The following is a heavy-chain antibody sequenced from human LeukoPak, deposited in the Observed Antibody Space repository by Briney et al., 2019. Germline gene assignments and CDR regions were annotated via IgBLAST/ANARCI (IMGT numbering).Heavy chain of an antibody. CDR2: ISSSSSYI. Sequence: KSGGSLRLSCAASGFTFSSYSMNWVRQAPGKGLEWVSSISSSSSYIYYADSVKGRFTISRDNAKNSLYLQMNSLRAEDTAVYYCARDPGEWELKYYFDCWGQGTLVTVSS. D-gene: IGHD1-26*01. V-gene: IGHV3-21*01. J-gene: IGHJ4*02. CDR1: GFTFSSYS. CDR3: ARDPGEWELKYYFDC.